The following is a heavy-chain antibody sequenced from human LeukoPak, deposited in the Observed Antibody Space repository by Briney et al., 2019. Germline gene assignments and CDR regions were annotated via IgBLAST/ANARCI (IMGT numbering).Heavy chain of an antibody. J-gene: IGHJ6*02. CDR2: ISGSGGST. CDR1: GFTFSSYA. CDR3: AKSGYGDYIYYYGMDV. V-gene: IGHV3-23*01. D-gene: IGHD4-17*01. Sequence: GGSLRLSGAASGFTFSSYAMSWVRQAPGKGLEWVSAISGSGGSTYYADSVKGRFTISRDNSKNTLYLQMNSLRAEDTAVYYCAKSGYGDYIYYYGMDVWGQGTTVTVSS.